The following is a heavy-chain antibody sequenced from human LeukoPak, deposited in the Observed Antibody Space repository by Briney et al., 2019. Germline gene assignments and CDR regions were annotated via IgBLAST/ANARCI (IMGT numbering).Heavy chain of an antibody. D-gene: IGHD6-6*01. CDR1: GFTFDDYA. V-gene: IGHV3-9*01. J-gene: IGHJ4*02. Sequence: GRSLRLSCAASGFTFDDYAMHWVRQAPGKGREGVSGISWNSGSIGYADSVKGRFTISRDNAKNSLYLQMNSLRAEDTALYYCAKDLGPLVSGSSGFDYWGQGTLVTVSS. CDR2: ISWNSGSI. CDR3: AKDLGPLVSGSSGFDY.